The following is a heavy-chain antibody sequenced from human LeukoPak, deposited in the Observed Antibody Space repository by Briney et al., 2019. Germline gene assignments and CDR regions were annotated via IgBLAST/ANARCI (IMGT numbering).Heavy chain of an antibody. CDR2: ISGSGGST. CDR3: AELRRGCSSTSCYGQYYFDY. J-gene: IGHJ4*02. D-gene: IGHD2-2*01. V-gene: IGHV3-23*01. Sequence: AGGSLRLSCAASGFTFSSYAMSWVRQAPGKGLEWVSAISGSGGSTYYADSVKGRFTISRDNSKNTLYLQMNSLRAEDTAVYYCAELRRGCSSTSCYGQYYFDYWGQGTLVTVSS. CDR1: GFTFSSYA.